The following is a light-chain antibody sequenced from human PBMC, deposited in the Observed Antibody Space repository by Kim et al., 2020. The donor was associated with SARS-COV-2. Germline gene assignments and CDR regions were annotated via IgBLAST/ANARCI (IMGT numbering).Light chain of an antibody. CDR1: QSITTD. CDR3: QQYKDWPPMYT. V-gene: IGKV3-15*01. CDR2: GAS. Sequence: SPGERATLSCRASQSITTDLAWYQQTRGQGPRLLIYGASTRATGIPARFSGSGSGTEFTLTISSLQSEDFAVYYCQQYKDWPPMYTFGQGTKLEI. J-gene: IGKJ2*01.